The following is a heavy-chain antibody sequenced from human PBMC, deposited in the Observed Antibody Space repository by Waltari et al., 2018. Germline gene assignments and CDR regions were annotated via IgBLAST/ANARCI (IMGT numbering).Heavy chain of an antibody. D-gene: IGHD1-7*01. CDR3: ASLMYNWNYGGYFDY. Sequence: EVQLVESGGGLIQPGGSLRLSCAASGFTVSSNYMSWVRQAPGKGLEWVSVIYSGGSTYYADSVKGRFTISRDNSKNTLYLQMNSLRAEDTAVYYCASLMYNWNYGGYFDYWGQGTLVTVSS. CDR1: GFTVSSNY. V-gene: IGHV3-53*01. CDR2: IYSGGST. J-gene: IGHJ4*02.